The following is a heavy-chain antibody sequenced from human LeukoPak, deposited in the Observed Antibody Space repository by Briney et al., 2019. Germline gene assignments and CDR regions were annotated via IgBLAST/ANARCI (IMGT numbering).Heavy chain of an antibody. V-gene: IGHV4-59*01. CDR2: IFDSGST. J-gene: IGHJ4*02. D-gene: IGHD6-19*01. CDR3: ARAGSSGWCLFDY. CDR1: GGSISIYY. Sequence: SETLSLTCVVSGGSISIYYWSWIRQPPGKGLEWVAHIFDSGSTNYSPSLKSRVAISVDPSKNLFSLKLSSVTAADTAVYYCARAGSSGWCLFDYWGQGTPVTVSS.